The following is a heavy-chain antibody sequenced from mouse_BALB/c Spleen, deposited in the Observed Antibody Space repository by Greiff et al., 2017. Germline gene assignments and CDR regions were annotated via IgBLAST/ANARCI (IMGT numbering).Heavy chain of an antibody. D-gene: IGHD2-10*01. CDR1: GFNIKDTY. CDR3: AREYAYYGNYNAMDY. Sequence: EVKLEESGAELVKPGASVKLSCTASGFNIKDTYMPWVKQRPEQGLEWIGRIDPANGNTKYDPKFQGKATITADTSSNTAYLQLSSLTSEDTAVYYCAREYAYYGNYNAMDYWGQGTSVTVSS. V-gene: IGHV14-3*02. J-gene: IGHJ4*01. CDR2: IDPANGNT.